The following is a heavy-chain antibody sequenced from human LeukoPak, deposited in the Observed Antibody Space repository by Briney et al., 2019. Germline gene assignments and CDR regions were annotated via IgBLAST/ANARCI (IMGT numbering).Heavy chain of an antibody. D-gene: IGHD4-11*01. CDR1: GFTFSDCY. Sequence: GGSLRLSCAASGFTFSDCYMSWIRQAPGKGLEWVSYISSSGSTIYYADSVKGRFTISRDNAKNSLYLQMNSLRAEDTAVYYCAREPMTSTLDYWGQGTLVTVSS. CDR3: AREPMTSTLDY. J-gene: IGHJ4*02. CDR2: ISSSGSTI. V-gene: IGHV3-11*01.